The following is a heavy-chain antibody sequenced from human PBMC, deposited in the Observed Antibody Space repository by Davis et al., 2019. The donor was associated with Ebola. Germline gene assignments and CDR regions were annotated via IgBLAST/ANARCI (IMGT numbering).Heavy chain of an antibody. V-gene: IGHV3-74*01. J-gene: IGHJ4*02. CDR2: ITPDGATT. Sequence: GESLKISCATSGFTFTNYWMHWVRQAPGKGLVWVSRITPDGATTLSADSVKGRFTVSRDNTKSTLYLQMNSLRVEDTDLYYCVRGTSDWRGVDYWGQGTLVTVSS. CDR1: GFTFTNYW. CDR3: VRGTSDWRGVDY. D-gene: IGHD6-19*01.